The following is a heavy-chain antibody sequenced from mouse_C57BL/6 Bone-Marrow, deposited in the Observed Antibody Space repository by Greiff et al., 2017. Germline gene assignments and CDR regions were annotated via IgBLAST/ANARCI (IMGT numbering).Heavy chain of an antibody. J-gene: IGHJ2*01. CDR2: ISSGGSYT. D-gene: IGHD1-1*01. CDR3: ARGRVVEGY. V-gene: IGHV5-6*01. Sequence: EVKVVESGGDLVKPGGSLKLSCAASGFTFSSYGMSWVRQTPDKRLEWVATISSGGSYTYYPDSVKGRFTISRDNAKNTLYLQMSSLKSEDTAMYYCARGRVVEGYWGQGTTLTVSS. CDR1: GFTFSSYG.